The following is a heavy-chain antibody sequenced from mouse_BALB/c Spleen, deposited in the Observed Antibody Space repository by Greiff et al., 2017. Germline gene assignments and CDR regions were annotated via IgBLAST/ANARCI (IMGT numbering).Heavy chain of an antibody. J-gene: IGHJ2*01. Sequence: QVQLQQPGAELVRPGASVKLSCKASGYTFTSYWINWVKQRPGQGLEWIGNIYPSDSYTNYNQKFKDKATLTVDKSSSTAYMQLSSPTSEDSAVYYCTRSDYYGSSVYFDYWGQGTTLTVSS. CDR3: TRSDYYGSSVYFDY. CDR1: GYTFTSYW. D-gene: IGHD1-1*01. CDR2: IYPSDSYT. V-gene: IGHV1-69*02.